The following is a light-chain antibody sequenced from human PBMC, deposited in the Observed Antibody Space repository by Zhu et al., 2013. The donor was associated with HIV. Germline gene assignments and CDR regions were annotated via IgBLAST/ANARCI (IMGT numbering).Light chain of an antibody. Sequence: DIQMTQSPSFLSASVGDRVTITCRASQGIRNSLAWYQQEPGKVPKLLIYAASTLQSGVPSRFSGSGSGTDFTLTINSLQPEDVATYYCQQLNTYPLFGPGTKVDIK. V-gene: IGKV1-27*01. CDR1: QGIRNS. CDR3: QQLNTYPL. J-gene: IGKJ3*01. CDR2: AAS.